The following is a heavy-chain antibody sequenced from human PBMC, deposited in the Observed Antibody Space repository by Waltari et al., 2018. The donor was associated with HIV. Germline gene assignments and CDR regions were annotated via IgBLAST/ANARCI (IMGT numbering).Heavy chain of an antibody. V-gene: IGHV4-34*02. J-gene: IGHJ4*02. CDR3: ASLHSTTSGTEFDF. D-gene: IGHD1-1*01. CDR2: MHYSGNT. CDR1: GGSFSGSF. Sequence: VQLKQWGAGLLKPSETLSLTCAVYGGSFSGSFWSWIRKSPGEGLEWIGEMHYSGNTKYNPSLKSRVSMSVDTSLHQVSLKLSSVTAADTAVYYCASLHSTTSGTEFDFWGQGTVVTVSS.